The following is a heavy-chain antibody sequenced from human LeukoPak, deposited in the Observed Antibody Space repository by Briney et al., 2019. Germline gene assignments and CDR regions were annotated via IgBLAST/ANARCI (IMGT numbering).Heavy chain of an antibody. V-gene: IGHV3-30-3*01. CDR2: ISYDGAVT. Sequence: GGSLRLSCAAPGFTFRNYAIHWARQAPGKGLEWVAFISYDGAVTYYADSVKGRFTISRDNSKSTLYLHMNSLRAEDTAVYYCARDLSEKYSSDYWGRGTLVTVSS. CDR1: GFTFRNYA. CDR3: ARDLSEKYSSDY. J-gene: IGHJ4*02. D-gene: IGHD2/OR15-2a*01.